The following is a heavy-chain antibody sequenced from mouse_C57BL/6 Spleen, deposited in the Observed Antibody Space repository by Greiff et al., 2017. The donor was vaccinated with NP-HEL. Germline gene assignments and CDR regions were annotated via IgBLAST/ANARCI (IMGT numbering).Heavy chain of an antibody. J-gene: IGHJ3*01. CDR3: ARRATTVVAPFAY. CDR1: GYTFTSYW. V-gene: IGHV1-55*01. Sequence: QVQLQQPGAELVKPGASVKMSCKASGYTFTSYWITWVKQRPGQGLEWIGDIYPGSGSTNYNEKFKSKATLTVDTSSSTAYMQLSSLTSEDSAVYYCARRATTVVAPFAYWGQGTLVTVSA. CDR2: IYPGSGST. D-gene: IGHD1-1*01.